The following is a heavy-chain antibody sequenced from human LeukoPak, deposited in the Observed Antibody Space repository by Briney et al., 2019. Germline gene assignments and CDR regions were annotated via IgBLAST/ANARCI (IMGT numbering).Heavy chain of an antibody. V-gene: IGHV3-7*01. CDR2: IKKDGSEM. J-gene: IGHJ4*02. Sequence: GSLRLSCAASGFTFSSYWMSWVRQAPGKGLEWVANIKKDGSEMYYVDSVKGRFTISRDNAKNSLYLQMNSLRADDTAVYYCATHGYSELRYFDWSTNEWGQGTLVTVSS. CDR1: GFTFSSYW. CDR3: ATHGYSELRYFDWSTNE. D-gene: IGHD3-9*01.